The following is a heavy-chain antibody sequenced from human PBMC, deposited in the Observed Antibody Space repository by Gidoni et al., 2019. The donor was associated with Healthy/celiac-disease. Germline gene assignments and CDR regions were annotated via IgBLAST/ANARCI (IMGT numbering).Heavy chain of an antibody. V-gene: IGHV3-49*05. CDR2: IRRKAYGGTT. CDR3: TRGSLPQYCSSTSCSTNWFDP. CDR1: GFTFGDYA. D-gene: IGHD2-2*01. J-gene: IGHJ5*02. Sequence: EVQLVESGGGLVKPGRSLRLSCTASGFTFGDYAMILFLQAPGKGLEWVGFIRRKAYGGTTEYAASVKGRFTISRDDSKSIAYLQMNSLKTEDTAVYYCTRGSLPQYCSSTSCSTNWFDPWGQGTLVTVSS.